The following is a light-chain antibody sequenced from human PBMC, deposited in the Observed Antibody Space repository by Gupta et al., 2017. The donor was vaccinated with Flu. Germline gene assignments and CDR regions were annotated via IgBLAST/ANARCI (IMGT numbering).Light chain of an antibody. CDR1: QSVLYISNNKHY. J-gene: IGKJ1*01. CDR2: CAS. CDR3: QQYYTTPLT. V-gene: IGKV4-1*01. Sequence: NCKSSQSVLYISNNKHYLAGDQKKPTQLTGLLMSCASTRESRVLDRCSASGSGTDFTLTISSLQAEDVATYYCQQYYTTPLTFGQGTSVEIK.